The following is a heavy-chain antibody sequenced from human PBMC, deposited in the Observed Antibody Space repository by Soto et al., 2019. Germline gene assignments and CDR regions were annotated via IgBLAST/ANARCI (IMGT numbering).Heavy chain of an antibody. CDR1: GFTFDDYA. D-gene: IGHD1-7*01. V-gene: IGHV3-9*01. CDR3: AKGGYNWYSYLDY. J-gene: IGHJ4*02. Sequence: EVQLVESGGGLVQPGRSLRLSCAPSGFTFDDYAMHWVRQAPGKGLEWVSGISWNSGSIDYADSVKGRFTISRDNAKNSLYLQMNSLRAEDTALYYCAKGGYNWYSYLDYWGQGTLVTVSS. CDR2: ISWNSGSI.